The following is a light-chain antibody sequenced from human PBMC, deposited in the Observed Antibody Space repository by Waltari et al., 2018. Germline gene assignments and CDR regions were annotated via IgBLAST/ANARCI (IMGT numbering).Light chain of an antibody. CDR1: QSISSY. J-gene: IGKJ1*01. V-gene: IGKV1-39*01. CDR2: AAS. Sequence: DLQMTQSPSSLAASVGDSVIITCRASQSISSYLNWYQQKPGKAPNLLIYAASSLQSGVPSRFSGSRSVTDFTLSISSLQPEDFATYYCQQSYSIPWTFGQGTKVEIK. CDR3: QQSYSIPWT.